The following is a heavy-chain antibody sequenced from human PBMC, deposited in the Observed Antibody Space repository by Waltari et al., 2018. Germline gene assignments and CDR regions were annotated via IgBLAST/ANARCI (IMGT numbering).Heavy chain of an antibody. CDR1: GFTFSSYA. CDR3: AKDMLLYDFWSY. J-gene: IGHJ4*01. Sequence: EVQLVESGGGLVQPGGSLRLSCAASGFTFSSYAMSWVRQAPGKGLEWVSAICGRGGSTYYADSVKGRFTISRVNSKNTLYLQMNSLRADDTAVYYCAKDMLLYDFWSYWGHGTLVTVSS. V-gene: IGHV3-23*04. D-gene: IGHD3-3*01. CDR2: ICGRGGST.